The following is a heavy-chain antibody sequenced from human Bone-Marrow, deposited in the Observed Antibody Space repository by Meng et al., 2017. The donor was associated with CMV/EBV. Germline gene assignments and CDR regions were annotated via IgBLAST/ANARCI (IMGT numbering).Heavy chain of an antibody. J-gene: IGHJ6*02. CDR1: GFTVSSNY. V-gene: IGHV3-21*01. D-gene: IGHD2-2*01. CDR2: ISSSSSYK. Sequence: GGSLRLSWPASGFTVSSNYMSWVRQAPGKGREWVSSISSSSSYKYYADSVKGRFTISRDNAKNSLYLQMNSLRAEDTAVYYCARLSSRQLHGYYYGMDVWGQGTTVTVSS. CDR3: ARLSSRQLHGYYYGMDV.